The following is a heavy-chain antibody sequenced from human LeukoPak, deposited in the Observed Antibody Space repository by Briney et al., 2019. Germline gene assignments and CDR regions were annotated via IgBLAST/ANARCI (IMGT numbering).Heavy chain of an antibody. Sequence: GESPKISCKGSGYSFTSYWIGWVRQMPGKGLEWMGIIYPGDSDTRYSPSFQGQVTISADKSISTAYLQWSSLKASDTAMYYCARQSLGDFWSGSIRGNYYYMDVWGKGTTVTVSS. CDR1: GYSFTSYW. D-gene: IGHD3-3*01. CDR2: IYPGDSDT. V-gene: IGHV5-51*01. CDR3: ARQSLGDFWSGSIRGNYYYMDV. J-gene: IGHJ6*03.